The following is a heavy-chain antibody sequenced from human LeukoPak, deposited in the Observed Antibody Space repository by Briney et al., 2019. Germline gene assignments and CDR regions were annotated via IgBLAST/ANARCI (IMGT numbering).Heavy chain of an antibody. J-gene: IGHJ5*02. V-gene: IGHV3-30*04. Sequence: PRRSLRLSCAPSGFTFSSYAMHWVRQAPGKGLEWVAVISDDGSYKDYADSVKGRFTISRDNSKNTLYLQMDSLRAEDTAVYYCAKGLGGSSWGNWFDPWGQGALVTVSS. D-gene: IGHD6-13*01. CDR3: AKGLGGSSWGNWFDP. CDR1: GFTFSSYA. CDR2: ISDDGSYK.